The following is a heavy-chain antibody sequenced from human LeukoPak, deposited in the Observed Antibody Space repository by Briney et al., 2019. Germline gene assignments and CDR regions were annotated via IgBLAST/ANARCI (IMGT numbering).Heavy chain of an antibody. CDR1: GGSISSSSYY. J-gene: IGHJ4*02. V-gene: IGHV4-39*01. CDR2: IYYSGST. D-gene: IGHD1-26*01. CDR3: ASLLRSGSYTFDY. Sequence: SETLSLTCTVSGGSISSSSYYWGWIRQPPGKGLGWIGSIYYSGSTYYNPSLKSRVTISVDTSKNQFSLKLSSVTAADTAVYYCASLLRSGSYTFDYWGQGTLVTVSS.